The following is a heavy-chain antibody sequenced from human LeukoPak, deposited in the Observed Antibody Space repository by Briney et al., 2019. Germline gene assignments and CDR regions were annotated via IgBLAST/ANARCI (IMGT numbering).Heavy chain of an antibody. Sequence: GGSLRLSCVVSGFTFSSYGMSWVRQAPGKGLEWVSAISGSGGSTYYADSVKGRFTISRDNSKNTLYLQMNSLRAEDTAVYYCAKDPGIAVGPYYFDYWGQGTLVTVSS. CDR1: GFTFSSYG. V-gene: IGHV3-23*01. J-gene: IGHJ4*02. CDR3: AKDPGIAVGPYYFDY. CDR2: ISGSGGST. D-gene: IGHD6-19*01.